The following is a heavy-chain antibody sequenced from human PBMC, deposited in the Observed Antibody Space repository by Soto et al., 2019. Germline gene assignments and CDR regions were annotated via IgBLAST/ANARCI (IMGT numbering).Heavy chain of an antibody. CDR2: ISAYNGNT. CDR1: GYTFTSYC. CDR3: ARDVSTYYDFWSGYYGSDY. V-gene: IGHV1-18*01. D-gene: IGHD3-3*01. Sequence: ASVKVSCKASGYTFTSYCISWVRQAPGQGLEWMGWISAYNGNTNYAQKLQGRVTMTTDTSTSTAYMELRSLRSDDTAVYYCARDVSTYYDFWSGYYGSDYWGQGTLVTVSS. J-gene: IGHJ4*02.